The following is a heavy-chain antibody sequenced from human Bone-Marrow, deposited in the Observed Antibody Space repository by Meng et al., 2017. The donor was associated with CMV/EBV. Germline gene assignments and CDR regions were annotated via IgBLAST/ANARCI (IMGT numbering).Heavy chain of an antibody. CDR2: IYSGGSAT. CDR3: AKDSSGWTYFDY. Sequence: GESLKISCAASGFTFSSYAMSWVRQAPGKGLEWVSVIYSGGSATYYADSVKGRFTISRDNSKNTLYLQMNSLRAEDTAVYYCAKDSSGWTYFDYWGQGTLVTVSS. D-gene: IGHD6-19*01. CDR1: GFTFSSYA. V-gene: IGHV3-23*03. J-gene: IGHJ4*02.